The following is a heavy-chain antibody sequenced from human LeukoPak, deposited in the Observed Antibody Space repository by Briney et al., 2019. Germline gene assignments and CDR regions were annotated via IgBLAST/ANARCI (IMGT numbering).Heavy chain of an antibody. V-gene: IGHV4-59*12. J-gene: IGHJ4*02. CDR2: IYYSGST. CDR1: GGSLSTYY. D-gene: IGHD2-15*01. Sequence: SETLSLTCTVSGGSLSTYYWSWIRQPPGKGLEWIGSIYYSGSTYYNPSLKSRVTISVDTSKNQFSLKLSSVTAADTAVYYCARGRIVVVVAAPVDYWGQGTLVTVSS. CDR3: ARGRIVVVVAAPVDY.